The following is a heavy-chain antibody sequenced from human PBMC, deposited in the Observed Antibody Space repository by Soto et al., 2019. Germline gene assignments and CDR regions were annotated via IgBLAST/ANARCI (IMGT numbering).Heavy chain of an antibody. J-gene: IGHJ4*02. Sequence: PSETLSLTCTVSGGSISSYYWSWIRQPPGKGLEWIGYIYYSGSTNYNPSLKSRVTISVDTSKNQFSLKLSSVTAADTAVYYCARIVGATENFDYWGQGTLVTVSS. CDR1: GGSISSYY. V-gene: IGHV4-59*01. D-gene: IGHD1-26*01. CDR3: ARIVGATENFDY. CDR2: IYYSGST.